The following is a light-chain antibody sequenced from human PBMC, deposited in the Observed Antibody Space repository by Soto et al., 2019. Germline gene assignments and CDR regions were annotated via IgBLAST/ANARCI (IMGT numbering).Light chain of an antibody. CDR2: EVS. V-gene: IGLV2-18*02. CDR3: SSYTSSSTYV. CDR1: NSDVGSYNR. Sequence: ALTKPPSVSGSPGQSVTISCTGTNSDVGSYNRVSWYQQPPGTAPKLMIYEVSNRPSGVPDRFSGSKSGNTASLTISGLQAEDEADYYCSSYTSSSTYVFGTGTKVTVL. J-gene: IGLJ1*01.